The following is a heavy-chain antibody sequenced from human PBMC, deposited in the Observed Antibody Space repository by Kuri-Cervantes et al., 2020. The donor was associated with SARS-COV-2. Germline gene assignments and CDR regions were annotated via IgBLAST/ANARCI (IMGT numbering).Heavy chain of an antibody. CDR2: IYPGDSDT. J-gene: IGHJ4*02. Sequence: GGSLRLSCKGSGYSFTSYGIGWVRQMPGKGLEWMGIIYPGDSDTRYSPSFQGQVTISADKSISTAYLQWSSLKASDTAMYYCARHHKVQLELRDYWGQGTLVTVSS. D-gene: IGHD1-7*01. CDR1: GYSFTSYG. V-gene: IGHV5-51*01. CDR3: ARHHKVQLELRDY.